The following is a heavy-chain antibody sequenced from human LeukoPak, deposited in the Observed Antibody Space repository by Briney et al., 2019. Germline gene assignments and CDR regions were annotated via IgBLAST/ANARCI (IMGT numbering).Heavy chain of an antibody. CDR3: ARGQYGSGIVY. D-gene: IGHD3-10*01. V-gene: IGHV4-30-4*01. J-gene: IGHJ4*02. Sequence: SETLSLTCTVSGGSISSGDYYWSWIRQPPGKGLEWIGYISSSGRTYYNPSHKSRIHVSMYTSKNQFSLKVSSVTAADTAVFYCARGQYGSGIVYWGQGTLVTVSS. CDR2: ISSSGRT. CDR1: GGSISSGDYY.